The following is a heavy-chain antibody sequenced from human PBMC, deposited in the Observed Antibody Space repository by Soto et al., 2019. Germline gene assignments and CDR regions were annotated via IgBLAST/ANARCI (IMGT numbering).Heavy chain of an antibody. CDR1: GGSVSSGDYY. V-gene: IGHV4-30-4*01. CDR2: IYYSGST. D-gene: IGHD4-17*01. CDR3: AREDFRAVTPDY. Sequence: QVQLQESGPGLVKPSQTLSLTCTVSGGSVSSGDYYWSWIRQHPGKGLEWIGYIYYSGSTYYNPSLKSRVTISVHTSKNQFSMKLSSVTAADTAVYYCAREDFRAVTPDYWGQGTLVTVSS. J-gene: IGHJ4*02.